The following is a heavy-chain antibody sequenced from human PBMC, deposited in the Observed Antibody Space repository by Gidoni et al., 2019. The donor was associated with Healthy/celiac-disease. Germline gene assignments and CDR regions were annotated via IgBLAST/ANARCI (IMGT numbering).Heavy chain of an antibody. J-gene: IGHJ4*02. CDR3: ARDHYDSSGYYWDY. CDR2: IYYSGST. D-gene: IGHD3-22*01. V-gene: IGHV4-59*01. CDR1: GGSISSYY. Sequence: QVQLQESGPGLVKPSETLSLTCTVSGGSISSYYWSWIRQPPGKGLEWIGYIYYSGSTNYNPSLKSRVTISVDTSKNQFSLKLSSVTAADTAVYYCARDHYDSSGYYWDYWGQGTLVTVSS.